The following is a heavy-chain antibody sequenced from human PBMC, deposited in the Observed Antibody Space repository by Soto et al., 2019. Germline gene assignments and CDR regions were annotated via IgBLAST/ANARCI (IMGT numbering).Heavy chain of an antibody. CDR2: IYYSGST. CDR1: GGSISSYY. J-gene: IGHJ1*01. V-gene: IGHV4-59*01. CDR3: AGRGGDCYSPEYFQH. Sequence: SETLSLTCTVSGGSISSYYWSWIRQPPGKGLEWIGYIYYSGSTNYNPSLKSRVTISVDTSKNQFSLKLSSVTAADTAVYYCAGRGGDCYSPEYFQHWGQGTLVTVS. D-gene: IGHD2-21*02.